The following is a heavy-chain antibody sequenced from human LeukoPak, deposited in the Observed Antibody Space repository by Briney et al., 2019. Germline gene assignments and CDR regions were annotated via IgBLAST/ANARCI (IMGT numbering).Heavy chain of an antibody. V-gene: IGHV3-23*01. CDR2: ISGSGGST. J-gene: IGHJ4*02. CDR3: AKDSYGGNGGFDY. Sequence: GGSLRLSCAASGFTFSSYAMSWVRQAPRKGLEWVSAISGSGGSTYYADSVKGRFTISRDNSKNTLYLQMNSLRAEDTAVYYCAKDSYGGNGGFDYWGQGTLVTVSS. D-gene: IGHD4-23*01. CDR1: GFTFSSYA.